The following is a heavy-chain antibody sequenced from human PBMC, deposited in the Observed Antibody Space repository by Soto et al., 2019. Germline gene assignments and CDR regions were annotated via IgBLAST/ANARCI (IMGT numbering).Heavy chain of an antibody. CDR2: IYTSGST. J-gene: IGHJ6*02. CDR1: GGSISSYY. D-gene: IGHD6-19*01. Sequence: SETLSLTCTVSGGSISSYYWSWIRQPAGKGLEWIGRIYTSGSTNYNPSLKSRVTMSVDTSKNQFSLKLSSVTAADTAVYYCARDQQWPVPGGGYGMDVWGQGTTVTVSS. CDR3: ARDQQWPVPGGGYGMDV. V-gene: IGHV4-4*07.